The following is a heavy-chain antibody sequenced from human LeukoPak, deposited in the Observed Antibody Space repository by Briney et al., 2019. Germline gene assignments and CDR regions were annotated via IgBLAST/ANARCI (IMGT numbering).Heavy chain of an antibody. D-gene: IGHD2-15*01. CDR1: AFTFTNYW. CDR3: ARDPPGYCSGGSCYSYLYYFDY. J-gene: IGHJ4*02. V-gene: IGHV3-74*01. CDR2: INSDGSST. Sequence: GGSLRLSCAASAFTFTNYWMHWVRQAPGKGLLWVSRINSDGSSTSYADSVKGRFTISRDNAKNSLYLRMNSLRAEDTAVYYCARDPPGYCSGGSCYSYLYYFDYWGQGTLVTVSS.